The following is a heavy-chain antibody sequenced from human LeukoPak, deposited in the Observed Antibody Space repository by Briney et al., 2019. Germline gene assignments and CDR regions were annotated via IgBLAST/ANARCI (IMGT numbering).Heavy chain of an antibody. J-gene: IGHJ3*01. CDR2: ISYSGANS. D-gene: IGHD3-16*02. CDR1: GFTFSGSA. V-gene: IGHV3-23*01. Sequence: GGSLRLSCAASGFTFSGSAMGWVRPAPGEGLEWVSLISYSGANSYYTDSVRGRFTISRDNSKDTLFLQMNSLRAGDTAIYYCARDMQLSTWGLGTMVTVSS. CDR3: ARDMQLST.